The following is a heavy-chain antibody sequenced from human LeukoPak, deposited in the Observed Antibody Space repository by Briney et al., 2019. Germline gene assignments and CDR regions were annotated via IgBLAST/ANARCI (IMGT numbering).Heavy chain of an antibody. CDR1: GYTFTGYY. CDR3: ARALTAMIVVAFDY. V-gene: IGHV1-2*02. D-gene: IGHD3-22*01. CDR2: INPNSGGT. J-gene: IGHJ4*02. Sequence: GASVKVSCKASGYTFTGYYMHWVRQAPGQGLEWMGWINPNSGGTNYAQKFQGRVTMTRDTSISTAYMELSRLRSDDTAVYYCARALTAMIVVAFDYWGQGTLVTVSS.